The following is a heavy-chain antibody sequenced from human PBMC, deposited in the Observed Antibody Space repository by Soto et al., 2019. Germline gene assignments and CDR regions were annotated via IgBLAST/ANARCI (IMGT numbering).Heavy chain of an antibody. J-gene: IGHJ6*02. D-gene: IGHD5-12*01. CDR1: GGSISSGDYY. CDR3: ARAIVATIGGMGV. CDR2: IYYSGSS. Sequence: SETVSLTCTVSGGSISSGDYYWSWIRQPPGKGLEYIGYIYYSGSSHYNPSLKSRVTISLDTSRNQFSLKLSSVTAADTAVYYCARAIVATIGGMGVWGQGHTVTVSS. V-gene: IGHV4-30-4*01.